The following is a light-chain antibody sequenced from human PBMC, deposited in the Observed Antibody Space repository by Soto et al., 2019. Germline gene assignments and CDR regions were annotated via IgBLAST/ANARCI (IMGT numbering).Light chain of an antibody. J-gene: IGLJ1*01. CDR1: SSNVGSYKL. V-gene: IGLV2-23*02. Sequence: QSVRTQPACVSVSPGQSITISCTGTSSNVGSYKLVSWYQQHPGKAPKLMIFEVNKRPSGVSNRFSGSKSGNTASLTISGLKVEDEADYYCCSSGGSPTYVFGTGTKVTVL. CDR3: CSSGGSPTYV. CDR2: EVN.